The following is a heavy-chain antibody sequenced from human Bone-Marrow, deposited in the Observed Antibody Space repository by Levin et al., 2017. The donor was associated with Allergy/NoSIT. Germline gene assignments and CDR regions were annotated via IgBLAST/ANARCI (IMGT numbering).Heavy chain of an antibody. V-gene: IGHV4-31*03. Sequence: PSETLSLTCTVSGDSISSGGYYWSWIRQHPVKGLEWIGYIYYRGSTYYNPSLKSRVTLSVDTSENHFSLNLTSVTAADTAVYYCARVTDGVYTRSSGYYFDFWGHGTLVTVSS. CDR1: GDSISSGGYY. CDR2: IYYRGST. D-gene: IGHD6-6*01. J-gene: IGHJ4*01. CDR3: ARVTDGVYTRSSGYYFDF.